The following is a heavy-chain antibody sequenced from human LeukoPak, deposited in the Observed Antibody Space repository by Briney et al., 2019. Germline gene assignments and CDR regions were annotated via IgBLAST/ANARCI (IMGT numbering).Heavy chain of an antibody. J-gene: IGHJ4*02. CDR3: ARGGSFGFGELYY. CDR2: ISSTI. CDR1: GFTFSSYS. Sequence: GGSLRLSCAASGFTFSSYSMNWVRQAPGKGLEWVSYISSTIYYADSVKGRFTISRDNAKNSLYLQMNSLRAEDTAVYYCARGGSFGFGELYYWGQGTLVTVSS. D-gene: IGHD3-10*01. V-gene: IGHV3-48*04.